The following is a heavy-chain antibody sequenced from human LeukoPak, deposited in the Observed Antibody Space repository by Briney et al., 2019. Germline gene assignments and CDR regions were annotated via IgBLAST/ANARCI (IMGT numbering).Heavy chain of an antibody. CDR3: AKGVSRGVDPTGLEY. V-gene: IGHV3-30*18. Sequence: GKSLRLSCVASGFTFSSYGMHRVRQAPGKGPEWVAVISYDGSDRYYANFVKGRFTISRDNSKNTLFLQTNSMRPEDTAVYYCAKGVSRGVDPTGLEYWGQGTLVTVSS. CDR2: ISYDGSDR. D-gene: IGHD1-1*01. CDR1: GFTFSSYG. J-gene: IGHJ4*02.